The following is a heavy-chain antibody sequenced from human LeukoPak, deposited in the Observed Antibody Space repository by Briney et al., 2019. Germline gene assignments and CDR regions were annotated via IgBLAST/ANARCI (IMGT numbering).Heavy chain of an antibody. J-gene: IGHJ1*01. CDR2: IKPDGSEK. CDR1: GFSFSKYW. CDR3: AREDGTFQY. V-gene: IGHV3-7*05. Sequence: GGSLRHSCVASGFSFSKYWMNWVRQAPGQGLEWVANIKPDGSEKHYVDSVRGRFTISRDNAKNSLYLQMNSLRVEDTAVYYCAREDGTFQYWGQGTLVTVSS.